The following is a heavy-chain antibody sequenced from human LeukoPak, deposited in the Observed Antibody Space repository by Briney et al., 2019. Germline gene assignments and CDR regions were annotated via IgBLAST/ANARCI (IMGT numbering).Heavy chain of an antibody. V-gene: IGHV3-64*01. CDR1: GLTFSASF. CDR2: ISSDGGRT. D-gene: IGHD3-16*01. J-gene: IGHJ4*02. CDR3: VRAFNYAYDY. Sequence: PGGSLRLSCAASGLTFSASFMHWVRQAPGKELEYVSAISSDGGRTFYANSVKGRFTISRDNSKNMLYLQMGSLRAEDMAVYYCVRAFNYAYDYWGQGTLVTASS.